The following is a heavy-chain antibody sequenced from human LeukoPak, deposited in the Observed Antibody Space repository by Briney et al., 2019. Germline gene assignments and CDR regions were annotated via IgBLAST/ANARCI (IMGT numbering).Heavy chain of an antibody. D-gene: IGHD1-26*01. V-gene: IGHV4-61*02. CDR1: GGSISSGNYY. CDR2: IYTSGNT. J-gene: IGHJ5*02. Sequence: PSQTLSLTCTVSGGSISSGNYYWRWLRQPAGTGLEWIGRIYTSGNTMYNPSLKSRVTISIDTSKSQFSLKLTSVTAADTALYYCARGVGSSESNWFDPWGQGTLATVSS. CDR3: ARGVGSSESNWFDP.